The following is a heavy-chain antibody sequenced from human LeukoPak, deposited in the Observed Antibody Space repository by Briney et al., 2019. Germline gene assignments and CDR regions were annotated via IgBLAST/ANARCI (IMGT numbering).Heavy chain of an antibody. D-gene: IGHD1-26*01. CDR1: GFTFSSYA. CDR2: ISGSGGST. J-gene: IGHJ4*02. Sequence: GGSLRFSCAASGFTFSSYAMSWVRQAPGKGLEWVSAISGSGGSTYYADSVKGRFTISRDNSKNTLYLQMNILRAEDTAVYYCAKDSKSVGATYFDCWGQGTLVTVSS. V-gene: IGHV3-23*01. CDR3: AKDSKSVGATYFDC.